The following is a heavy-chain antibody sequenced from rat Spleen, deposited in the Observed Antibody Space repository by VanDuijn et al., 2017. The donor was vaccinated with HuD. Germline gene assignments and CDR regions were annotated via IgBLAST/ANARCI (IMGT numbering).Heavy chain of an antibody. CDR3: ARAWDC. J-gene: IGHJ2*01. V-gene: IGHV5-7*01. Sequence: EVQLVESGGGLVQPGRXLKLSCAXXGFTFXXYNMPWVRQSPKKGLEWVATISYDGSSTYYRDSVKGRFTISRDNAKSTLFLQMDSLRSEDTASYYCARAWDCWGQGVMVTVSS. CDR2: ISYDGSST. CDR1: GFTFXXYN.